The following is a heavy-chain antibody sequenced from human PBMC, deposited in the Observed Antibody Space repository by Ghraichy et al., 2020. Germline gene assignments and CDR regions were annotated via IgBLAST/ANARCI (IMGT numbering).Heavy chain of an antibody. Sequence: LSLTCAASGFTFSSYAMSWVRQAPGKGLEWVSAISGSGGSTYYADSVKGRFTISRDNSKNTLYLQMNSLRAEDTAVYYCAKGHDYYDSSGYYYVAGSYYFDYWGQGTLVTVSS. V-gene: IGHV3-23*01. CDR1: GFTFSSYA. CDR3: AKGHDYYDSSGYYYVAGSYYFDY. CDR2: ISGSGGST. J-gene: IGHJ4*02. D-gene: IGHD3-22*01.